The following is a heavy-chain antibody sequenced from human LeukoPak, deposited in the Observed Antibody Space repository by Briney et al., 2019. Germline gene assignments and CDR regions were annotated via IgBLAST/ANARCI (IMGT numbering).Heavy chain of an antibody. Sequence: GGSLRLSCAASGFTFSSYGMHWVRQAPGKGLEWVAVIWYDGSNKYYADFVKGRFTISRDNSKNTLYLQMNSLRAEDTAVYYCARDLSSGSYSRDLDYWGQGTLVTVSS. CDR3: ARDLSSGSYSRDLDY. CDR1: GFTFSSYG. CDR2: IWYDGSNK. D-gene: IGHD1-26*01. J-gene: IGHJ4*02. V-gene: IGHV3-33*01.